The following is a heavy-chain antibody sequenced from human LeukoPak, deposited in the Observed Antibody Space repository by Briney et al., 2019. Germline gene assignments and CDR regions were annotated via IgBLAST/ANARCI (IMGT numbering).Heavy chain of an antibody. D-gene: IGHD4-17*01. Sequence: LSGGSLRLSCAASGFTFSSYGMSWVRQAPGKGLEWVSAISGSGGSTYYADSVKGRFTISRDNSKITLYLQMNSLRAEDTAVYYCARVYGPLGPFDAFDIWGQGTMVTVSS. CDR3: ARVYGPLGPFDAFDI. V-gene: IGHV3-23*01. CDR1: GFTFSSYG. J-gene: IGHJ3*02. CDR2: ISGSGGST.